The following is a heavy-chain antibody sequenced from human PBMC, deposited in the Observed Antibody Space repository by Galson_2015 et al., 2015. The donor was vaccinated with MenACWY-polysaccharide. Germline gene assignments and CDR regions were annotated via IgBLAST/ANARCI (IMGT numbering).Heavy chain of an antibody. V-gene: IGHV3-74*01. CDR2: IRSDGSRT. CDR3: ALYCSSISCYGGGGP. Sequence: SLRLSCAASGFTFSSYWMQWVRQVPGKGLEWVSHIRSDGSRTSDADSVKGRFTISRDNAKNTLYLQMNSLRAEDTAVYYCALYCSSISCYGGGGPWGQGTLVIVSS. CDR1: GFTFSSYW. J-gene: IGHJ5*02. D-gene: IGHD2-2*01.